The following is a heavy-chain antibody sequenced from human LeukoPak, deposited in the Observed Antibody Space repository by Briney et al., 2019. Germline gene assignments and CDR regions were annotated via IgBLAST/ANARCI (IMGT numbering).Heavy chain of an antibody. CDR3: ARCGIHYYDRYFDL. CDR2: IYYSGST. CDR1: GGSISSGGYY. D-gene: IGHD3-22*01. V-gene: IGHV4-31*03. J-gene: IGHJ2*01. Sequence: PSQTLSLTCTVSGGSISSGGYYWSWIRQHPGKGLEWIGYIYYSGSTYYNPSLKSRVTISVDTSKNQFSLKLSSVTAADTAVYYCARCGIHYYDRYFDLWGRGTPVTVSS.